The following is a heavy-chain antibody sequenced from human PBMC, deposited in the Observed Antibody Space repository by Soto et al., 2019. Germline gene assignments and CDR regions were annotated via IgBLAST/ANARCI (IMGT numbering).Heavy chain of an antibody. CDR2: INPSGGST. D-gene: IGHD6-19*01. J-gene: IGHJ5*02. Sequence: ASVKVSCKASGYTFTSYYMHWVRQAPGQGLEWMGIINPSGGSTSYAQKFQGRVTMTRDTSTSTVYMELSSLRSEDTAVYYCARERSGTPSDHRFDPWGQGTLVTVS. CDR1: GYTFTSYY. CDR3: ARERSGTPSDHRFDP. V-gene: IGHV1-46*01.